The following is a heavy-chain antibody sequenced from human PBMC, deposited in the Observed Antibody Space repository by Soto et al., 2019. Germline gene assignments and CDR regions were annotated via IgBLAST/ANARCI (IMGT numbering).Heavy chain of an antibody. Sequence: PGESLRLSCAASGFDFSNSWIHWVRQGPGKGLVWVSHINSDGSGTTYADSVKGRFTISRDNAKNTVYLQMNSLRAEDTAVYYCAKDTAYAMDVWGQGTTVTVSS. D-gene: IGHD2-15*01. V-gene: IGHV3-74*01. CDR3: AKDTAYAMDV. J-gene: IGHJ6*02. CDR2: INSDGSGT. CDR1: GFDFSNSW.